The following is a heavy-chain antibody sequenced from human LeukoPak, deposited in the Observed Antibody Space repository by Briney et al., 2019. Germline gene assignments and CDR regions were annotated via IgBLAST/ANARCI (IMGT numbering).Heavy chain of an antibody. CDR2: MNPNSGNI. D-gene: IGHD3-16*01. V-gene: IGHV1-8*01. J-gene: IGHJ5*02. CDR1: GYTFTTYD. CDR3: ARGRGGGRRENWFDP. Sequence: ASVKVSCKASGYTFTTYDINWVRQATGQGLEWMGWMNPNSGNIGYAQKFQGRVTMTRNTSISTAYMEQSSLRSEDTAVYYCARGRGGGRRENWFDPWGQGTLVTVSS.